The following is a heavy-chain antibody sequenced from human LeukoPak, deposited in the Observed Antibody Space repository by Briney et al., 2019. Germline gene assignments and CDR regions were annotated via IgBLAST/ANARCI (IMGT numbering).Heavy chain of an antibody. J-gene: IGHJ4*02. D-gene: IGHD1-26*01. V-gene: IGHV3-7*01. CDR2: IKQDGSEK. CDR3: ARWEVGGTVRADY. Sequence: PGGSLRLSCAASGFTFSSYWMSWVRQAPGKGLEWVANIKQDGSEKYYVDSVKGRFTISRDNAKNSLYLQMNSLRAEDTAVYYCARWEVGGTVRADYWGQGTLVTVSS. CDR1: GFTFSSYW.